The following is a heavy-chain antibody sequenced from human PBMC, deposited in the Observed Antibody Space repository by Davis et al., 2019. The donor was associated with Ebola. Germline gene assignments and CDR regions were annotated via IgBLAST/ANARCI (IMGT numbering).Heavy chain of an antibody. CDR1: GASFSGYY. CDR2: IYYSGST. J-gene: IGHJ4*02. D-gene: IGHD3-3*01. Sequence: SETLSLTCAVYGASFSGYYWTWIRQPPGKGLEWIGSIYYSGSTYYNPSLKSRVTISVDTVKNQFSLKLSSVTATDTAVYYCARDVRYFDYWGQGTLVTVSS. V-gene: IGHV4-34*01. CDR3: ARDVRYFDY.